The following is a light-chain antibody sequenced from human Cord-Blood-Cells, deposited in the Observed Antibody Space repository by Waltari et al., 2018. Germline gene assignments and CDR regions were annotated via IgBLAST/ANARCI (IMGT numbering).Light chain of an antibody. CDR3: QQYYSTPYT. CDR1: QSVLYSSNNKNY. J-gene: IGKJ2*01. CDR2: WAS. Sequence: IVMTQSPDSLAVSLGERVTINCKSSQSVLYSSNNKNYLAWYQQKPGQPPKLLIYWASTRESGVPDRFSGSGSGTDFTLTISSLQAEDVAVYYCQQYYSTPYTFGQGTKLEIK. V-gene: IGKV4-1*01.